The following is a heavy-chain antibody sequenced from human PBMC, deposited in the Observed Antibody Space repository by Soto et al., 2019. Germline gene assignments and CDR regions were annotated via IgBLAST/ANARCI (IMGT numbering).Heavy chain of an antibody. Sequence: GESLKISCKGSGYSFTSYWIGWVRQMPGKVLEWMGIIYPGDSDTRYSPSFQGQVTISADKSISTAYLQWSSLKASGTAMYYCARLGLRFLEWLPTHGMDVWGQGXTVTVYS. J-gene: IGHJ6*02. D-gene: IGHD3-3*01. CDR2: IYPGDSDT. CDR1: GYSFTSYW. V-gene: IGHV5-51*01. CDR3: ARLGLRFLEWLPTHGMDV.